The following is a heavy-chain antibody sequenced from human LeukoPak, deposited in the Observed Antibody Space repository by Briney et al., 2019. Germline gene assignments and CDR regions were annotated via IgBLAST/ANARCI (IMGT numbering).Heavy chain of an antibody. CDR1: GFTFSSYA. CDR2: ISATGGST. V-gene: IGHV3-23*01. D-gene: IGHD5-18*01. Sequence: GGSLRLSCAASGFTFSSYAMTWVRQAPGTGLEWVSSISATGGSTHYADSVKGRFTISRDDSKKTLYLQMNSLRAEDTAIYYSAKDIQQWLSTIDYWGQGTLVTVSS. J-gene: IGHJ4*02. CDR3: AKDIQQWLSTIDY.